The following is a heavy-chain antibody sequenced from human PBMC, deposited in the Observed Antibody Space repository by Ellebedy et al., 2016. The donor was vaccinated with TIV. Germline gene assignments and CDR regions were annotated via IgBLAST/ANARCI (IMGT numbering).Heavy chain of an antibody. Sequence: PGGSLRLSCAASGFTFSTYWMHWVRQAPGKGLVWVSRINGDESITNHAAAVKGRFTISRDNAKNTLYLQMNSLRAEDTAVYYCAMTNGWQYFQRWGQGTLVTVSS. CDR3: AMTNGWQYFQR. CDR2: INGDESIT. CDR1: GFTFSTYW. J-gene: IGHJ1*01. D-gene: IGHD6-19*01. V-gene: IGHV3-74*01.